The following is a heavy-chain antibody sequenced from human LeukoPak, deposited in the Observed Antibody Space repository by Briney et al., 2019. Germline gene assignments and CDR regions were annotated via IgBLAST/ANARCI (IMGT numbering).Heavy chain of an antibody. CDR3: AGSSGWLFDY. D-gene: IGHD6-19*01. J-gene: IGHJ4*02. V-gene: IGHV3-7*01. Sequence: GGSLRLSCAGTGFTFSNYWMNWVRQAPGKGLEWVANIKEDGSQKYYVDSVKGRFTISRDNAKNSVYLQMSSLRAGDTAVYYCAGSSGWLFDYWGQGTLVAVSS. CDR2: IKEDGSQK. CDR1: GFTFSNYW.